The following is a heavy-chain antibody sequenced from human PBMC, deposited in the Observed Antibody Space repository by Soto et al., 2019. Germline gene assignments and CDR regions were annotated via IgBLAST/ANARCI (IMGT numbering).Heavy chain of an antibody. V-gene: IGHV1-46*03. CDR3: ARQGDYDDTGYHH. CDR2: LNPSSGST. J-gene: IGHJ5*02. CDR1: GYIFTTYY. Sequence: QVQLVQSGAEVKKPGASVTLSCKASGYIFTTYYMHWVRQAPGQGLEWMGVLNPSSGSTIYAQKFKRRVTVTSDTSTRTVYMDLRSLTSEDTAVYYCARQGDYDDTGYHHWGQGTLVTVSS. D-gene: IGHD3-9*01.